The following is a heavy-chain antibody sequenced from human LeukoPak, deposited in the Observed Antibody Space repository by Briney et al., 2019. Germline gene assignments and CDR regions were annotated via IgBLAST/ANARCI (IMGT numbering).Heavy chain of an antibody. D-gene: IGHD4-11*01. CDR2: INAGNGNT. CDR3: ARASNLLTFDY. CDR1: GYTFTSYA. Sequence: ASVKVPCKASGYTFTSYAMHWVRQAPGQRLEWMGWINAGNGNTKYSQKFQGRVTITRDTSASTAYMELSSLRSEDTAVYYCARASNLLTFDYWGQGTLVTVSS. J-gene: IGHJ4*02. V-gene: IGHV1-3*01.